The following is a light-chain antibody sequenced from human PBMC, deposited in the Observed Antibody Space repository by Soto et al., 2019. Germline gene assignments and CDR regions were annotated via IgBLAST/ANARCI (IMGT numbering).Light chain of an antibody. V-gene: IGKV1-27*01. CDR3: QNYNRAPLT. J-gene: IGKJ4*01. Sequence: DIQMTQSPSSLSASVGDRVTVTCRASHDIGFYLAWFQQRPGKIPKLLLYGATILQSGVPSRFSGSASGTDFTLTISGLQPEDVATYYCQNYNRAPLTFGGGTKVDIK. CDR2: GAT. CDR1: HDIGFY.